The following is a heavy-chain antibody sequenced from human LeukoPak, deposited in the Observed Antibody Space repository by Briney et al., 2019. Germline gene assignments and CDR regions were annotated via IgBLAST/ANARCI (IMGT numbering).Heavy chain of an antibody. CDR1: GFTFSSYA. CDR2: ISGSGGSA. D-gene: IGHD6-13*01. V-gene: IGHV3-23*01. Sequence: GGSLRLSCAASGFTFSSYAMSWVRQAPGKGLEWVSAISGSGGSAYYADSVKGRFTISRDNSKNTLYLQMNSLRADDTAIYYCAKESGFYSSSPPDYWGQGTLVTVSS. CDR3: AKESGFYSSSPPDY. J-gene: IGHJ4*02.